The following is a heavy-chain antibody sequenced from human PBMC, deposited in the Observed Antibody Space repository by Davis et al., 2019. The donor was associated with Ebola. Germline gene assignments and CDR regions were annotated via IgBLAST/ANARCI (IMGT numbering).Heavy chain of an antibody. J-gene: IGHJ1*01. D-gene: IGHD2-15*01. Sequence: PGGSLRLSCAASGFTFSRYWMHWVRQAPGKGLEWVSRISGSGGDPHYADSVKGRFTISRDNSKNTLYLQMNSLRAEDTAVFYCVRGGSATAYWGQGTPVTVSS. CDR3: VRGGSATAY. CDR2: ISGSGGDP. CDR1: GFTFSRYW. V-gene: IGHV3-23*01.